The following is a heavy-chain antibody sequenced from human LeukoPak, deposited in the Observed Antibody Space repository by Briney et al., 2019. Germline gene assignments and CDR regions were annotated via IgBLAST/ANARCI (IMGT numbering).Heavy chain of an antibody. Sequence: GGSLRLSCAASGFTFSSYGMHCVRQAPGKGLEWVAVISYDGSNKYYADSVKGRFTISRDNSKNTLYLQMNSLRAEDTAVYYCAKDRGRLGELSSYWGQGTLVTVSS. CDR2: ISYDGSNK. CDR1: GFTFSSYG. D-gene: IGHD3-16*02. J-gene: IGHJ4*02. V-gene: IGHV3-30*18. CDR3: AKDRGRLGELSSY.